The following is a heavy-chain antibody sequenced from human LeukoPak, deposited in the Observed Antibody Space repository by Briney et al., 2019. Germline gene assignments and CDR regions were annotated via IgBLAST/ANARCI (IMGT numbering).Heavy chain of an antibody. V-gene: IGHV4-31*02. Sequence: PSETLSLTCIVSGGSINSGDYYWSWIRQHPGKGLEWIGYIYYTGTTDYNPSLKSRVTISIDTSNNQFALRLRSVTAADTAVYYCARVPLRFLEPFDYWGQGTLVTVSS. CDR3: ARVPLRFLEPFDY. CDR1: GGSINSGDYY. J-gene: IGHJ4*02. D-gene: IGHD3-3*01. CDR2: IYYTGTT.